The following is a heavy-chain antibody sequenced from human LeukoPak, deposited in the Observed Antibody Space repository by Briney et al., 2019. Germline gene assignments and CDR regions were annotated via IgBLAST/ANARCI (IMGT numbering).Heavy chain of an antibody. Sequence: PGGSLRLSCAASGFTFSSYDMNWVRQAPGKGLEWVSGISGSGGSRYYADSMKGRFTISRDNSKNTVYLQMNSLRAEDTAVYYCAKVDGSGWWIFDYWGQGTLVTVSS. V-gene: IGHV3-23*01. J-gene: IGHJ4*02. CDR3: AKVDGSGWWIFDY. CDR2: ISGSGGSR. CDR1: GFTFSSYD. D-gene: IGHD6-19*01.